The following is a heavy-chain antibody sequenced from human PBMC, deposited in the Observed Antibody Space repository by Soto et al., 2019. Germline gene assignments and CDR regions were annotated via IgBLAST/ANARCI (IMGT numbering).Heavy chain of an antibody. J-gene: IGHJ4*02. V-gene: IGHV4-59*01. CDR1: GGSISSYY. CDR2: IYYSGST. D-gene: IGHD3-9*01. Sequence: SETLSLTCTASGGSISSYYWSRIRQPPGKGLEWIGYIYYSGSTNYNPSLKSRVTISVDTSKNQFSLKLSSVTAADTAVYYCARGLVAYYDILTGYYAPRYFDYWGQGTLVTVSS. CDR3: ARGLVAYYDILTGYYAPRYFDY.